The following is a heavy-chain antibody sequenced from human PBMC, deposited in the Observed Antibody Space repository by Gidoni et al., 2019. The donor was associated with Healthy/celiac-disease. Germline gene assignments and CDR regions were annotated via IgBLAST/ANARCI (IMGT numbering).Heavy chain of an antibody. V-gene: IGHV4-34*01. J-gene: IGHJ2*01. Sequence: QVQLQQWGAGMLKPSETLSLTCAVYGGSFSGYDWSWIRQPPGKGLEWIGEINHSGSTNYNPSLKSRVTISVDTSKNQSSLKLSSVTAADTAVYYCARGTRRSSGCTYWYVDLWGRGTLVTVSS. CDR1: GGSFSGYD. D-gene: IGHD6-19*01. CDR2: INHSGST. CDR3: ARGTRRSSGCTYWYVDL.